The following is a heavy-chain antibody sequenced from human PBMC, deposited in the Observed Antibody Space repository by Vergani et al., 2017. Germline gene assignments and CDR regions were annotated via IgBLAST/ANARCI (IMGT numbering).Heavy chain of an antibody. CDR3: ARDFSGSFTFDY. CDR2: ISYDGDNK. CDR1: GFTFSSYA. Sequence: QVQLVESGGGVVPPGRSLRLSCASSGFTFSSYAMHWVRQAPGQGLECVAVISYDGDNKNYADSVKGRFTISRDNSKKTLYLQMNTLRAEDTAVYYCARDFSGSFTFDYWGQGSLVTVSS. D-gene: IGHD3-3*02. V-gene: IGHV3-30*04. J-gene: IGHJ4*02.